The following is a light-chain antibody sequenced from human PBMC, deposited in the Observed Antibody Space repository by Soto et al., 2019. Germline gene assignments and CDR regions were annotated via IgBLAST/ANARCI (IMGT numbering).Light chain of an antibody. Sequence: DIQMTQSPSSLSASVGDRVTITCRASQNIDRSLSWYQQKPGKAPDLLIYTASNLQTGVPSRFSGGGSGTDFTLTISSLQPEDFATYSFQQSYNTPITFGHGTRLAIK. CDR3: QQSYNTPIT. CDR2: TAS. V-gene: IGKV1-39*01. CDR1: QNIDRS. J-gene: IGKJ5*01.